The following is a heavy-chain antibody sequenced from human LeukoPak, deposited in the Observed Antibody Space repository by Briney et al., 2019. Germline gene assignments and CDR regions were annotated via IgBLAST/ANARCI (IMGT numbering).Heavy chain of an antibody. J-gene: IGHJ4*02. CDR3: ARNRGDPSYFDY. D-gene: IGHD4-17*01. CDR1: GFTFNGYS. V-gene: IGHV3-21*01. CDR2: ISTSSSYI. Sequence: GGSLRLSCTASGFTFNGYSMNWVRQAPGKGLEWVSSISTSSSYIYYADSVKGRFTISRNNPKNSLYLQMSSLRAEDTAVYYCARNRGDPSYFDYWGQGTLVTVSS.